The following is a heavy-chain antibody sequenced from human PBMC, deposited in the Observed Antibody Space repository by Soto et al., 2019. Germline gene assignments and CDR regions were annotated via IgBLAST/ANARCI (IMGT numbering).Heavy chain of an antibody. CDR1: GGTFSSYA. V-gene: IGHV1-69*01. D-gene: IGHD2-21*02. Sequence: QVQLVQSGAEVKKPGSSVKVSCKASGGTFSSYAISWVRQAPGQGLEWMGGIIPIFGTANYAQKFQGRVTITADESTSTAYMELSSLRSEDTALYYCARGSLAHCGGDCPWGFYWGQGTLVTVSS. CDR2: IIPIFGTA. J-gene: IGHJ4*02. CDR3: ARGSLAHCGGDCPWGFY.